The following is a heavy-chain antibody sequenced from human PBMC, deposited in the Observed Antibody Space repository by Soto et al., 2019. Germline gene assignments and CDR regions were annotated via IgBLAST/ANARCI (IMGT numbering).Heavy chain of an antibody. Sequence: GASLKISCKGSEFSFTTYWIAWVRQMPGEGLKWMGIIYPDDSRATYSPSFQGQVTISADKSINTAYLQWSSLKASDTAMYYCTRDLDYGGNSEDFDIWGQGTRVTVSS. V-gene: IGHV5-51*01. CDR3: TRDLDYGGNSEDFDI. CDR2: IYPDDSRA. J-gene: IGHJ3*02. D-gene: IGHD4-17*01. CDR1: EFSFTTYW.